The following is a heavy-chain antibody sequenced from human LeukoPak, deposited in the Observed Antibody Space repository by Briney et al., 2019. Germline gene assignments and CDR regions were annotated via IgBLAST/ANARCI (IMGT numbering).Heavy chain of an antibody. CDR1: GFTFSNYW. V-gene: IGHV3-74*01. CDR2: INTDGSTT. CDR3: ARVPAGSYSFDY. Sequence: PGGSLRLSCAASGFTFSNYWMHWVRQAPGKGLVWVSRINTDGSTTSYVDSVKGRFTISRDNTKNTLYLHMNSLRAEDTAVYYCARVPAGSYSFDYWGQGTLVTVSS. D-gene: IGHD1-26*01. J-gene: IGHJ4*02.